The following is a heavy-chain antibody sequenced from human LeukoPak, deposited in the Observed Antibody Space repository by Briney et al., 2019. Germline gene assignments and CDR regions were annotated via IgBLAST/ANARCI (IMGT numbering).Heavy chain of an antibody. CDR3: AGGDSDHYITLDY. CDR1: GFNLSAYS. CDR2: ISRSSDAI. V-gene: IGHV3-48*01. Sequence: PGGSLRLSCAASGFNLSAYSMNWVRQAPGKGLEWVSYISRSSDAIYDADSVKGRFTISRDNAKNLLFLQMNSLGVEDTALYYCAGGDSDHYITLDYWGQGTLVTVSS. D-gene: IGHD4-17*01. J-gene: IGHJ4*02.